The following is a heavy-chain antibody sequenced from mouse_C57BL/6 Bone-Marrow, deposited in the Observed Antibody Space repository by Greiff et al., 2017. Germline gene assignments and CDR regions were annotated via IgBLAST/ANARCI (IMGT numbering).Heavy chain of an antibody. CDR1: GYAFSSSW. Sequence: QVQLQQSGPELVKPGASVKISCKASGYAFSSSWMNWVKQRPGKGLEWIGRIYPGDGDTNYNGKFKGKATLTVDKSSSTAYMQLSSLTSEDSAVYFYARWPYYYGSSYGARDYWGQGTTVTVSS. CDR3: ARWPYYYGSSYGARDY. V-gene: IGHV1-82*01. CDR2: IYPGDGDT. J-gene: IGHJ4*01. D-gene: IGHD1-1*01.